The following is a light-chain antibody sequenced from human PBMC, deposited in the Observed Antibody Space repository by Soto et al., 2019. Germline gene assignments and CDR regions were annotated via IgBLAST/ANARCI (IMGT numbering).Light chain of an antibody. V-gene: IGKV1-39*01. CDR2: AAS. Sequence: DIQITQSPSSLSASVGDRVTITCRASQSISSYLNWYQQKPGKAPKLLIYAASSLQSGVPSRFSGSGSGTDFTLTISSLQPEDFATYYRKQSYRTTIPFGHGTRLEIK. CDR3: KQSYRTTIP. CDR1: QSISSY. J-gene: IGKJ5*01.